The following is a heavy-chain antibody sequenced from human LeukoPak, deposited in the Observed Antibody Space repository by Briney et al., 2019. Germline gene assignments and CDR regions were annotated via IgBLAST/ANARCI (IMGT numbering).Heavy chain of an antibody. CDR2: MNPNSGNT. CDR3: ARGRRVRGATTYYFDY. V-gene: IGHV1-8*01. Sequence: ASVTVSCTASGYTFTSYDINWVRQAPGQGLEWMGWMNPNSGNTGYAQKFQGRVTITRNTSISTAYMELSSLRSEDTAVYYCARGRRVRGATTYYFDYWGQGTLVTVSS. D-gene: IGHD3-10*01. J-gene: IGHJ4*02. CDR1: GYTFTSYD.